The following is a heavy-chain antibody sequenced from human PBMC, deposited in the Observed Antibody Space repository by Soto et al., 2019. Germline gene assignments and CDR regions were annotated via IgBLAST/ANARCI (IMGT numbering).Heavy chain of an antibody. CDR1: GGSIISADSY. J-gene: IGHJ4*02. CDR2: IAYSGDT. V-gene: IGHV4-31*11. CDR3: AKDWQPMVRGVTPFDS. D-gene: IGHD3-10*01. Sequence: PSETLSLTCAVSGGSIISADSYWFWIRKHPGKGLEWIGYIAYSGDTYYNPSLRNRVTISADTSENKFSLTLKSVTAEDTAIYYCAKDWQPMVRGVTPFDSWGQGTLVTVSS.